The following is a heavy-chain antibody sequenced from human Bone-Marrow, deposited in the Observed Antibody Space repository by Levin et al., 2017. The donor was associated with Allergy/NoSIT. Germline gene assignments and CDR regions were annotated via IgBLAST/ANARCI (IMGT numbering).Heavy chain of an antibody. V-gene: IGHV3-11*06. CDR2: ISSSSSYT. Sequence: GGSLRLSCAASGFTFSDYYMSWIRQAPGKGLEWVSYISSSSSYTNYADSVKGRFTISRDNAKNSLYLQMNSLRAEDTAVYYCARDGRMDFWSGYYRPLFDYWGQGTLVTVSS. D-gene: IGHD3-3*01. CDR3: ARDGRMDFWSGYYRPLFDY. J-gene: IGHJ4*02. CDR1: GFTFSDYY.